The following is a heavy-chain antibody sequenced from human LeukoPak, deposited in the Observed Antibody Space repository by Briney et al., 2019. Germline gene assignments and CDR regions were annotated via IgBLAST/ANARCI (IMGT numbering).Heavy chain of an antibody. CDR2: IIPIFGTA. CDR1: GYTFTGYY. D-gene: IGHD3-10*01. Sequence: SVKVSCKASGYTFTGYYMHWVRQAPGQGLEWMGGIIPIFGTANYAQKFQGRVTITADESTSTAYMELSSLRSEDTAVYYCATLWFGELFHQPYYHMDVWGKGTTVTVSS. J-gene: IGHJ6*03. V-gene: IGHV1-69*13. CDR3: ATLWFGELFHQPYYHMDV.